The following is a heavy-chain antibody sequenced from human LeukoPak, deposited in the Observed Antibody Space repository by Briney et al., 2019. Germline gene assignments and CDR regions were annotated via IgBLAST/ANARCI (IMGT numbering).Heavy chain of an antibody. Sequence: ASVKVSCKASGYTFTSYAMHWVRQAPGQRLEWMGWINAGNGNTKYSQKFRGRVTITRDTSASTAYMELSSLRSEDTAVYYCARDPTSSSWYGRDAFDIWGQGTMVTVSS. CDR3: ARDPTSSSWYGRDAFDI. CDR1: GYTFTSYA. V-gene: IGHV1-3*01. CDR2: INAGNGNT. D-gene: IGHD6-13*01. J-gene: IGHJ3*02.